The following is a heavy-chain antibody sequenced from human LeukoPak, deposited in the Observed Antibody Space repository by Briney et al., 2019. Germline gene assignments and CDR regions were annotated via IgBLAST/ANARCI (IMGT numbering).Heavy chain of an antibody. Sequence: SETLSLTCTVSGGSISSYYWSWIRQPPGKGLEWIGYIYYTGSTDYNPSLKSRVAISVDTSKNQFSLKLSSVTAADTAVYYCARQNGFNWGQGTLVTVSS. CDR2: IYYTGST. V-gene: IGHV4-59*01. D-gene: IGHD2-8*01. CDR1: GGSISSYY. J-gene: IGHJ4*02. CDR3: ARQNGFN.